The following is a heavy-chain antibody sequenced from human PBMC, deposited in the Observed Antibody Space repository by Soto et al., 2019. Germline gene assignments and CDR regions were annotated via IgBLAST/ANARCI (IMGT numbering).Heavy chain of an antibody. CDR1: GFTFSSYG. Sequence: GGSLRLSCAASGFTFSSYGMHWVRQAPGKGLEWVAVIWYDGSNKYYADSVKGRFTISRDNSKNTLYLQMNSLRAEDTAVYYCARQLLESVLSGSGSSQDYWGQGTLVTVSS. D-gene: IGHD3-10*01. J-gene: IGHJ4*02. CDR2: IWYDGSNK. CDR3: ARQLLESVLSGSGSSQDY. V-gene: IGHV3-33*01.